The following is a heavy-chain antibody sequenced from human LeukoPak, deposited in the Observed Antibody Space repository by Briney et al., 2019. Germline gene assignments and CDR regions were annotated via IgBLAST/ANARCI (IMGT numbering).Heavy chain of an antibody. CDR3: ATNPGPYSSG. CDR1: GFTFSSYG. V-gene: IGHV3-30*03. J-gene: IGHJ4*02. Sequence: GGSLRLSCAASGFTFSSYGMHWVRQAPGKGLEWVAVISYDGSNKYYADSVKGRFTISRDNSKNTLYLQMNSLRAEDTAVYYCATNPGPYSSGWGQGTLVTVSS. CDR2: ISYDGSNK. D-gene: IGHD6-19*01.